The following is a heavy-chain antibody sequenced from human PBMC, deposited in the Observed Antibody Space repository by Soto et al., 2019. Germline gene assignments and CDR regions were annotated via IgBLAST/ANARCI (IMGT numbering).Heavy chain of an antibody. CDR1: GFTFSNYP. V-gene: IGHV3-21*06. CDR3: AREGVHNYAEYYFDY. Sequence: PGGSLRLSCAASGFTFSNYPMSWVRQAPGKGLEWVSSISGIRDYIRYADSVKGRFTISRDNAKTSLYLQMNSLTAEDTAVYYCAREGVHNYAEYYFDYWGQGTLVTVSS. CDR2: ISGIRDYI. J-gene: IGHJ4*02. D-gene: IGHD3-16*01.